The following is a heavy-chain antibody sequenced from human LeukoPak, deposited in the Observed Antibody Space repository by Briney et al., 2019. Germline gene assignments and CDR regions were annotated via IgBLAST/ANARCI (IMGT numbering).Heavy chain of an antibody. D-gene: IGHD3-10*01. CDR3: ARHNYGYDY. CDR1: GFIFRSYW. CDR2: IHSDGSST. V-gene: IGHV3-74*01. J-gene: IGHJ4*02. Sequence: GGSLRLSCAASGFIFRSYWMHWVRQAPGKGLVWVSHIHSDGSSTSYADSVQGRFTISRDNAKNTLYLQMNSLRAEDTAVYYCARHNYGYDYWGQGTPVTVSS.